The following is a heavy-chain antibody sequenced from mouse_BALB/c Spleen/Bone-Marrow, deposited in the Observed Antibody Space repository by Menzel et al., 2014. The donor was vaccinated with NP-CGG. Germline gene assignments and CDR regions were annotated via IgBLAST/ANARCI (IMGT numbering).Heavy chain of an antibody. CDR3: ATGTFAY. CDR2: ISNGGGST. CDR1: GFTFSSYT. Sequence: EVQLVESGGGLVQPGGSLKLSCAASGFTFSSYTMSWVRQTPEKRLEWVAYISNGGGSTYYPDTVKGRFTISRDNAKNTLYLQMCSLKSEDTAMYYCATGTFAYWGQGTLVTVSA. J-gene: IGHJ3*01. D-gene: IGHD4-1*01. V-gene: IGHV5-12-2*01.